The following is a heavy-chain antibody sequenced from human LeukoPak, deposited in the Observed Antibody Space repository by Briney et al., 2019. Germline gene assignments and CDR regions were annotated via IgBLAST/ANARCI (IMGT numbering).Heavy chain of an antibody. J-gene: IGHJ4*02. D-gene: IGHD3-10*01. Sequence: ASVKVSCKASGYTFTGYYMHWVRQAPGQGLEWMGWINPNSGGTNYAQKFQGRVTMTRDTSISTAYMELSRLRSDDTAVYYCARDPGPTRGGGSGSYYNLIDYWGQGTLVTVSS. CDR3: ARDPGPTRGGGSGSYYNLIDY. V-gene: IGHV1-2*02. CDR1: GYTFTGYY. CDR2: INPNSGGT.